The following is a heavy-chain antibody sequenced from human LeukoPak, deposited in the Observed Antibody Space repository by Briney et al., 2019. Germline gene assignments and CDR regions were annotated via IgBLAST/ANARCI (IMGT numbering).Heavy chain of an antibody. CDR2: IYPSDSDT. J-gene: IGHJ4*02. CDR3: ARTGNFDY. CDR1: GYSFSTYW. V-gene: IGHV5-51*01. Sequence: GESLQISCQGSGYSFSTYWIAWVRQMPGRGLEWMGIIYPSDSDTRYSPSFQGQVTISADKSITTAYLQWRSLKASDTAMYYCARTGNFDYWGQGTLVTVSS. D-gene: IGHD7-27*01.